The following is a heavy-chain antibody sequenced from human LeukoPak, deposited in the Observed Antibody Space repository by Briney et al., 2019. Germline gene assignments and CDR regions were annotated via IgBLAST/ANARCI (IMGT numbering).Heavy chain of an antibody. CDR1: ELTFSAYW. D-gene: IGHD1-26*01. J-gene: IGHJ5*02. CDR3: ARVTRNSGRHPSLFDN. CDR2: IKEDGRET. V-gene: IGHV3-7*01. Sequence: GGSLRLSCAASELTFSAYWMSWVRQAPGKGLEWVANIKEDGRETYYVDSVKGRFTISRDNAKNSLYLRVNSLRAEDTAVYYCARVTRNSGRHPSLFDNWGQGTLVIVSS.